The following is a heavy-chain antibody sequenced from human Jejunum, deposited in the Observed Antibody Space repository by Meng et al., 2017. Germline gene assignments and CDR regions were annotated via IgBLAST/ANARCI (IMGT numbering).Heavy chain of an antibody. CDR3: ARDRGLYSNYFDY. CDR2: ISAYNPST. D-gene: IGHD3-10*01. CDR1: GYSFSTYG. Sequence: SVKVSCKTSGYSFSTYGVSWVRQAPGQGLEWLGWISAYNPSTNYAQKFQDRVTMTIDTSTSTAYMELRSLRSDDTAVYYCARDRGLYSNYFDYWGQGTQVTVSS. V-gene: IGHV1-18*01. J-gene: IGHJ4*02.